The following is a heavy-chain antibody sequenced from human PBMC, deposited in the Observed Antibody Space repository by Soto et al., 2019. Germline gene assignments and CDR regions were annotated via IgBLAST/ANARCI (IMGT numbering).Heavy chain of an antibody. CDR3: ARVRASEYSSSWALDY. CDR2: IIPIFGTA. V-gene: IGHV1-69*13. Sequence: ASVKVSCKASGGTFSSYAISWVRQAPGQGLEWMGGIIPIFGTANYAQKFQGRVTITADESTSTAYMELSSLRSEDTAVYYCARVRASEYSSSWALDYWGQGTLVTVSS. CDR1: GGTFSSYA. D-gene: IGHD6-6*01. J-gene: IGHJ4*02.